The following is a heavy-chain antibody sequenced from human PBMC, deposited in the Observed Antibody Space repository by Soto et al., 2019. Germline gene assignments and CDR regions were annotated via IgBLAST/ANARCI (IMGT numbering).Heavy chain of an antibody. J-gene: IGHJ3*02. Sequence: ASVKVSCKXSGCTFTSYAMHWVRQAPGQRLEWMGWINAGNGNTKYSQKFQGRVTITRDTSASTAYMELSSLRSEDTAVYYCARMTRAGKGDGDAFDIWGQGTMVTVSS. CDR3: ARMTRAGKGDGDAFDI. D-gene: IGHD2-21*02. V-gene: IGHV1-3*01. CDR2: INAGNGNT. CDR1: GCTFTSYA.